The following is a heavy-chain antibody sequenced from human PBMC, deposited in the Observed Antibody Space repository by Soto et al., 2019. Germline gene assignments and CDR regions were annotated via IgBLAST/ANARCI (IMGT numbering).Heavy chain of an antibody. D-gene: IGHD5-18*01. J-gene: IGHJ6*02. Sequence: WVKVSCKASGGPFSSYGISWVRHDLGQGLEWMGGIIPIFGTANYAQKFQGSVTITADESTSTAYMELSSLRSEDTAVYYCARDLRGGWDTATVMDPSPYYYFGMDVWGQET. CDR3: ARDLRGGWDTATVMDPSPYYYFGMDV. CDR2: IIPIFGTA. V-gene: IGHV1-69*01. CDR1: GGPFSSYG.